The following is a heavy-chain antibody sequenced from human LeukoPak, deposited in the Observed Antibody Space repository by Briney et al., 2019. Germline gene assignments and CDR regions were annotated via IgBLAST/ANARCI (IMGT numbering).Heavy chain of an antibody. CDR3: VQMVRGVIY. J-gene: IGHJ4*02. V-gene: IGHV4-34*01. CDR1: GGSFSGYY. Sequence: SETLSLTCAVYGGSFSGYYWSWIRQPPGKGPEWIGEINHSGSTNYNPSLKSRVTISVDTSKNQFSLKLSSVTAADTAVYYCVQMVRGVIYWGQGTLVTVSS. D-gene: IGHD3-10*01. CDR2: INHSGST.